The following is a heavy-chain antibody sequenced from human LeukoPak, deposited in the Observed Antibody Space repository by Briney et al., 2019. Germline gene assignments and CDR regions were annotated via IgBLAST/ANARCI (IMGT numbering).Heavy chain of an antibody. V-gene: IGHV4-39*01. Sequence: SETLSLTCAVSGDSISSSGHFWGWIRQPPGKGLEWIGSIYYSGNTYYSPSLESRVTISVDTSKNQFSLKLSSVTAADTAVYYCARRPPGGWFDPWGQGTLVTVSS. D-gene: IGHD2-15*01. CDR2: IYYSGNT. CDR1: GDSISSSGHF. CDR3: ARRPPGGWFDP. J-gene: IGHJ5*02.